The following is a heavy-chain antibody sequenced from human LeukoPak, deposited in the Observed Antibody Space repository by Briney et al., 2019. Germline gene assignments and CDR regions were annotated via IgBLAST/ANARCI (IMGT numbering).Heavy chain of an antibody. J-gene: IGHJ6*03. V-gene: IGHV4-39*01. CDR2: IYYSGST. CDR3: ARQFEGGSSRYYYMDV. Sequence: PSETLSLTCTVSGGSISIISSSTYYWGWIRQPPGKGLEWIGSIYYSGSTYYNPSLKSRVTISVDTSKNQFSLKLTSVTAADTAVYYCARQFEGGSSRYYYMDVWGKGTTVTASS. D-gene: IGHD1-26*01. CDR1: GGSISIISSSTYY.